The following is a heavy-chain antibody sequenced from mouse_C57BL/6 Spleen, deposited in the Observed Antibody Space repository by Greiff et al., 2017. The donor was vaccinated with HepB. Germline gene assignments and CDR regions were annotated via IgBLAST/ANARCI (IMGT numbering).Heavy chain of an antibody. J-gene: IGHJ4*01. CDR3: ARSGGEGYAMDY. V-gene: IGHV1-50*01. Sequence: QVQLKQPGAELVKPGASVKLSCKASGYTFTSYWMQWVKQRPGQGLEWIGEIDPSDSYTNYNQKFKGKATLTVDTSSSTAYMQLSSLTSEDSAVYYCARSGGEGYAMDYWGQGTSVTVSS. D-gene: IGHD1-1*02. CDR1: GYTFTSYW. CDR2: IDPSDSYT.